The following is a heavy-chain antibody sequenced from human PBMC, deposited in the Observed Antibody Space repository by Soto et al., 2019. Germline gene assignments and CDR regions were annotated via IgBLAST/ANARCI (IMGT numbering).Heavy chain of an antibody. CDR3: ARGVLGPGDYYYGMDV. CDR2: IGAASDT. V-gene: IGHV3-13*01. D-gene: IGHD7-27*01. CDR1: GFTFSNSD. Sequence: PGGSLRLFCAASGFTFSNSDMHWVREAPGVGVEWVSGIGAASDTYYPVSVQGRFTVSRDNAKKSLYLQMNSLRAGDTAVYYCARGVLGPGDYYYGMDVWGQGTPVTVSS. J-gene: IGHJ6*02.